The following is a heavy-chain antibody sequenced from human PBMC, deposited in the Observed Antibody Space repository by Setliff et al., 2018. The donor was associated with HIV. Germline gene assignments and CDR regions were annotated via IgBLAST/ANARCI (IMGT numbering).Heavy chain of an antibody. J-gene: IGHJ3*01. CDR3: ATEGAGGSYQRASALDV. CDR2: MMTIFSTT. Sequence: VQVSCKSSAGSFSIFAINWVRQAPGQGLEWMGGMMTIFSTTNYARKFHGRVTITTDESTGTAYMELSNLRSEDTAVYYCATEGAGGSYQRASALDVWGQGTMVTVSS. CDR1: AGSFSIFA. V-gene: IGHV1-69*05. D-gene: IGHD1-26*01.